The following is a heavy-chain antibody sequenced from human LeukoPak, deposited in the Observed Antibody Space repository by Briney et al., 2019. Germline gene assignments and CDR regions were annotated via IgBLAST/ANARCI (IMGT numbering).Heavy chain of an antibody. D-gene: IGHD3-16*01. J-gene: IGHJ4*02. CDR3: ARDHRRLGYNLASLFDY. CDR2: TNWNGGST. CDR1: GFTFDDYG. Sequence: GGSLRLSCAASGFTFDDYGMSWVRQAPGKGLEWVSGTNWNGGSTGYADSVKGRFTISRDNAKNSLYLQMNSLRAEDTALYYCARDHRRLGYNLASLFDYWGQGTLVTVSS. V-gene: IGHV3-20*04.